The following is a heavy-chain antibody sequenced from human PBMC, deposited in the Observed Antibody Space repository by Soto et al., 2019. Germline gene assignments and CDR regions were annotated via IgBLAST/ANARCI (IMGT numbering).Heavy chain of an antibody. Sequence: GASVKVSCKASGYTFTSYYMHWVRQAPGQGLEWMGIINPSGGSTSYAQKFQGRVTMTRDTSTSTVYMELSSLRSEDTAVYYCARDDSSGYYHSDYDAFDILGQGTMVTVSS. D-gene: IGHD3-22*01. CDR2: INPSGGST. CDR3: ARDDSSGYYHSDYDAFDI. V-gene: IGHV1-46*01. CDR1: GYTFTSYY. J-gene: IGHJ3*02.